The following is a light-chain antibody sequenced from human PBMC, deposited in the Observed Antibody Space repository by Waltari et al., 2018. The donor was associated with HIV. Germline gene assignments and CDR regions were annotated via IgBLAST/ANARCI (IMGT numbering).Light chain of an antibody. CDR1: VLSRNS. J-gene: IGLJ2*01. V-gene: IGLV3-27*01. CDR2: KDR. CDR3: YSATDNNLKV. Sequence: SYELTQPSSVSVSPGPTARITFPGDVLSRNSVRWFQQKPGQAPVLIIYKDRERPSGIPERFSGSTSGTTVTLTISGAQAEDEADYYCYSATDNNLKVFGAGTKLTVL.